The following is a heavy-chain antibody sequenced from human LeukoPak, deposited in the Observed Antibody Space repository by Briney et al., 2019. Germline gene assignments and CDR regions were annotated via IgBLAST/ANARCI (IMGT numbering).Heavy chain of an antibody. CDR2: IYSDGST. CDR3: AREGDSSGPEAFDI. J-gene: IGHJ3*02. CDR1: GFTVSNNY. V-gene: IGHV3-53*01. Sequence: PGGSLRLSCAASGFTVSNNYMSWVRQAPGKGLEWVSVIYSDGSTYFADSVKGRFTISRDNPKNTLYLQMNSLRAEDTAVYYCAREGDSSGPEAFDIWGQGTMVTVSS. D-gene: IGHD3-22*01.